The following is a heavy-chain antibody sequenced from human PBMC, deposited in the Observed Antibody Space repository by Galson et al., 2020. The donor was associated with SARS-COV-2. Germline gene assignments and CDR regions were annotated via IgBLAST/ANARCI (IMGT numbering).Heavy chain of an antibody. CDR2: FDPEDGET. Sequence: GESLKISCKVSGYTLTELSMHWVRQAPGKGLEWMGGFDPEDGETIYAQKFQGRVTMTEDTSTDTAYMELSSLRSEDTAVYYCATTTTVTVGDWFDPWGQGTLVTVSS. CDR1: GYTLTELS. D-gene: IGHD4-17*01. CDR3: ATTTTVTVGDWFDP. V-gene: IGHV1-24*01. J-gene: IGHJ5*02.